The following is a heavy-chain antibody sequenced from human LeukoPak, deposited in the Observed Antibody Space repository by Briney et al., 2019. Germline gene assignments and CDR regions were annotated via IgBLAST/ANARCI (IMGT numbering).Heavy chain of an antibody. CDR1: GYTFTSYG. CDR3: AQTTKLWGGIVATPTGFDP. V-gene: IGHV1-18*01. CDR2: ISAYNGNT. J-gene: IGHJ5*02. D-gene: IGHD5-12*01. Sequence: ASVKVSCKASGYTFTSYGISWVRQAPGQGLEWMGWISAYNGNTNYAQKLQGRVTMTSDTSTSTAYMELRSLRSDDTAVYYCAQTTKLWGGIVATPTGFDPWGQGTLVTVSS.